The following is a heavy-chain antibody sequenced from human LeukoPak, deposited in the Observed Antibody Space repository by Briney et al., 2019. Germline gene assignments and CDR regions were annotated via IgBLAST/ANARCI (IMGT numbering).Heavy chain of an antibody. J-gene: IGHJ3*02. Sequence: SETLSLTCAVYGGSFSGYSWSWIRQPPGKGLEWIGEINHSGSTNYNPSLKSRVTISVDTSKNQFSLKLSSVTAADTAVYYCARGVVKGGAFDIWGQGTMVTVSS. CDR3: ARGVVKGGAFDI. V-gene: IGHV4-34*01. CDR2: INHSGST. CDR1: GGSFSGYS. D-gene: IGHD3-16*01.